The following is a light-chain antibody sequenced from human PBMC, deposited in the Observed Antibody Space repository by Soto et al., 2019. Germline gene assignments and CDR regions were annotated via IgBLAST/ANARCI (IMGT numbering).Light chain of an antibody. Sequence: QSVLTQPPSVSGAPGQRVTITCTGSSSNIGAGYDVHWYQQLPGTAPKLLIDGNSNRPAGVPDRFSGSKSGTSASLAITRLQAEDEADYYFQSYDSSLSGNVVFGGGTKLTVL. J-gene: IGLJ2*01. CDR3: QSYDSSLSGNVV. CDR2: GNS. CDR1: SSNIGAGYD. V-gene: IGLV1-40*01.